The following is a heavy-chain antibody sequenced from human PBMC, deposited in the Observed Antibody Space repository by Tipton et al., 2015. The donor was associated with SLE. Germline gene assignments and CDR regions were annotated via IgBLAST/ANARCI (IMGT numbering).Heavy chain of an antibody. Sequence: TLSLTCTVSGGSISSGGYYWSWIRQHPGKGLEWIGYTYYSGSTYYNPSLKSRVTISVDTSKNQFSLKLSSVTAADTAVYYCRVVSDVSFDYWGQGTLVTVSS. CDR1: GGSISSGGYY. V-gene: IGHV4-31*03. CDR2: TYYSGST. D-gene: IGHD3-3*01. CDR3: RVVSDVSFDY. J-gene: IGHJ4*02.